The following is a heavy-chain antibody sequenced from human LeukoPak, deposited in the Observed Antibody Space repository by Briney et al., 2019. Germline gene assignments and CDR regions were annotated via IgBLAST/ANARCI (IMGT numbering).Heavy chain of an antibody. J-gene: IGHJ3*02. D-gene: IGHD4-17*01. CDR3: ARRPYAGAFDI. CDR1: GFTFRKYV. Sequence: GGSLRLSCAASGFTFRKYVMSWVRQVPGKGLERVSSIGDSGSSTYYADSVKGRFIISRDNSKNTLYLQMSSLRVEDTAIYYCARRPYAGAFDIWGQGTMVTVSS. V-gene: IGHV3-23*01. CDR2: IGDSGSST.